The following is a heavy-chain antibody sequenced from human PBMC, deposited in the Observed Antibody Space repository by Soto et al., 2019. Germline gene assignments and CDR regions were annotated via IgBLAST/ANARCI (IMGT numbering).Heavy chain of an antibody. D-gene: IGHD3-10*01. V-gene: IGHV3-30*18. CDR2: ISYDESNK. CDR1: GFTFSRYG. J-gene: IGHJ4*02. CDR3: AKDRGLLWFGELLGPLDY. Sequence: RLSCAASGFTFSRYGMHWVRQAPGKGLEWVAVISYDESNKYYADSVKGRFTISRDNSKNTLYLQMNSLRAEDTAVYYCAKDRGLLWFGELLGPLDYWGQGTLVTVSS.